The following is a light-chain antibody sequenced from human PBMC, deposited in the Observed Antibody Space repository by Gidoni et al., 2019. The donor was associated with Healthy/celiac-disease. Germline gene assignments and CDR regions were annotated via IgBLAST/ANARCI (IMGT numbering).Light chain of an antibody. V-gene: IGKV3-11*01. J-gene: IGKJ2*01. Sequence: EIVLTQSPATLSLSPGERATLSCRASQSVSRYLAWYQQKPGQAPMLLIYDASNRASGIPARFSGSGSGTYFTLTISSLEPEDFAVYYCQQRSNWPPMYTFGQGTKLEIK. CDR2: DAS. CDR3: QQRSNWPPMYT. CDR1: QSVSRY.